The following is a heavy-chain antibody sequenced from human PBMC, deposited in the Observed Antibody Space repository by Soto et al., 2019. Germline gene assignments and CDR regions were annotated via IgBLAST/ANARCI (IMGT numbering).Heavy chain of an antibody. D-gene: IGHD3-22*01. CDR1: XXXXXXXY. V-gene: IGHV4-34*01. J-gene: IGHJ6*02. CDR2: INQSGST. Sequence: SXTLSLTCAXXXXXXXXXYWSWIRXXPGKGXEWIGEINQSGSTNYNPSLKSRVTISVDTAKNQFSLKLSSVSAADTAVYYCARDPLRTYAFDSRGYSYGLDVWGQGTTVTVSS. CDR3: ARDPLRTYAFDSRGYSYGLDV.